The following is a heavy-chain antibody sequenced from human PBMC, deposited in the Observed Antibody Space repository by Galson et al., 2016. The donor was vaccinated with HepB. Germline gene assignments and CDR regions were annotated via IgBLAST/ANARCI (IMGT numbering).Heavy chain of an antibody. D-gene: IGHD6-13*01. CDR2: ITNSASTM. Sequence: SLRLSCAASGFTISRYEMNWVRQAPGKGLEWVSYITNSASTMYYADSVQGRFTISRDNAKNSLYLQMNSLRAEDTAVYYCARALGAASYYYYGLDVWGQGTTVTVSS. CDR3: ARALGAASYYYYGLDV. V-gene: IGHV3-48*03. CDR1: GFTISRYE. J-gene: IGHJ6*02.